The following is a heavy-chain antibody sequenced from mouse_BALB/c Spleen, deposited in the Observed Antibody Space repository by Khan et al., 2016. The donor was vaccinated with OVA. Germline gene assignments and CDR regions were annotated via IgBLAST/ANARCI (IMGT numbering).Heavy chain of an antibody. CDR1: GYTFINYW. V-gene: IGHV1-7*01. CDR2: INPSTGYT. J-gene: IGHJ2*01. D-gene: IGHD1-1*01. Sequence: VQLQESGAELAKPGASVKMSCKASGYTFINYWIPWVKQRPGQGLEWIGYINPSTGYTEYNQNFKDKATLTADKSSSTAYMQLSSLTSEDYAVYYCAERGLRWDFDYWGQGTTLTVSS. CDR3: AERGLRWDFDY.